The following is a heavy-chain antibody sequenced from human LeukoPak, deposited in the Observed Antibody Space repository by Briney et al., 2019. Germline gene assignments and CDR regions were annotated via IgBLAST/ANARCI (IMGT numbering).Heavy chain of an antibody. CDR3: AKCYDSSGYYYRIIDY. CDR1: GFTFSSYA. D-gene: IGHD3-22*01. CDR2: ISGSGGST. Sequence: GGSLRLSCAASGFTFSSYAMSWVRQAPGKGLEWVSAISGSGGSTYYADSVKGRFTISRDNSKNTLYLQMNSLRAEDTVVYYCAKCYDSSGYYYRIIDYWGQGTLVTVSS. J-gene: IGHJ4*02. V-gene: IGHV3-23*01.